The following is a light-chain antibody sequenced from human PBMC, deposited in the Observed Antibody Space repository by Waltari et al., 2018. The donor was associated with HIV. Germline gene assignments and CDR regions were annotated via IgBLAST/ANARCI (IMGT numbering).Light chain of an antibody. Sequence: EIQMTQSPSSRSASVGDRVTITCRASQGISNSLAWYQQKPGKAPKLLFYGAYRLQNGVSSRFSASGAGTDYTLTINGLQSEDFATYYCQQYFRTPRTFGQGTKVDIE. CDR3: QQYFRTPRT. J-gene: IGKJ1*01. CDR2: GAY. V-gene: IGKV1-NL1*01. CDR1: QGISNS.